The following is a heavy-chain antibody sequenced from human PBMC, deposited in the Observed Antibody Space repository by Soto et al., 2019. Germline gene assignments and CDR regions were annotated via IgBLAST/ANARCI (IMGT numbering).Heavy chain of an antibody. V-gene: IGHV3-74*01. CDR1: GLSFSGYW. J-gene: IGHJ4*02. CDR3: LRGFDY. Sequence: GGSLRLSCVVSGLSFSGYWMHWVRQAPGKGLVWVSRINSDGSSINYAGSVKGRFTISRDNAKNTLYLQMNSLRAEDTAVYYCLRGFDYWGQGILVTVSS. CDR2: INSDGSSI.